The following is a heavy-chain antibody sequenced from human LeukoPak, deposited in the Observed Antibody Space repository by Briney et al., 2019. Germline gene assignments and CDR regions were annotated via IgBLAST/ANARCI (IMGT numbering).Heavy chain of an antibody. CDR3: ARAKGNIAAAGHYFDY. D-gene: IGHD6-13*01. V-gene: IGHV3-53*01. Sequence: PGGSLRLSCAASGFNVSSNYMSWVRQAPGKGLEWVSLIYDSGSTYYADSVKGRFTISRDSSKTTLYLQMNSLRAEDTAVYYCARAKGNIAAAGHYFDYWGQGTLVTVSS. CDR2: IYDSGST. J-gene: IGHJ4*02. CDR1: GFNVSSNY.